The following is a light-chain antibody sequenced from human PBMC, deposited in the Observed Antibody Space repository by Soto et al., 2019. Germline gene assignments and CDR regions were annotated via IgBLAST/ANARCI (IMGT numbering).Light chain of an antibody. J-gene: IGLJ2*01. Sequence: QSALTQPASVSGSPGQSITISCTGTSSDVGTHNLVSWYQQHPGKAPKLMIYEGSKRPSGVSNRFSGSKSGTTASLTISGLQAEDEADYYCCSYAGSSTFEVFGGGTKLTVL. CDR2: EGS. CDR3: CSYAGSSTFEV. CDR1: SSDVGTHNL. V-gene: IGLV2-23*03.